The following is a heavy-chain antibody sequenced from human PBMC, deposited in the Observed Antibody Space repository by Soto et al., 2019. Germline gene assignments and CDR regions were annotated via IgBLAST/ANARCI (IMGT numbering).Heavy chain of an antibody. D-gene: IGHD6-19*01. CDR3: ARDQGREGVAGTGLDY. CDR2: INPSGGST. J-gene: IGHJ4*02. CDR1: GYTFTSYY. V-gene: IGHV1-46*03. Sequence: QVQLVQSGAEVKKPGASVKVSCKASGYTFTSYYMHWVRQAPGQGLEWMGIINPSGGSTSYAQKFQGRVTMTRDTSTSTVYMELSSLRSEDTAVYYCARDQGREGVAGTGLDYWGQGTLVTVSS.